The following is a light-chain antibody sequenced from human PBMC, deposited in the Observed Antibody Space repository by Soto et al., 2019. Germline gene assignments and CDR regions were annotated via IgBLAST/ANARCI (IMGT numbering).Light chain of an antibody. CDR3: QQYNSYSWT. V-gene: IGKV1-5*01. CDR2: DAS. J-gene: IGKJ1*01. CDR1: QSITTW. Sequence: DIQMTQSPSTLSASVGDIVTITCRASQSITTWLAWYQQKPGKAPKLLIYDASSLESGVPSRFSGSGSGTEFTLTISSLQPDDFATYYCQQYNSYSWTFGQGAQVEIK.